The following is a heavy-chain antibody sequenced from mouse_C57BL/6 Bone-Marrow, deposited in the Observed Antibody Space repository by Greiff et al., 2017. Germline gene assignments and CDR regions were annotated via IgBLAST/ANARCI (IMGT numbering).Heavy chain of an antibody. D-gene: IGHD2-1*01. CDR2: IWSGGST. CDR1: GFSLTSYG. J-gene: IGHJ1*03. CDR3: AREQVYGNYGGFYWYFDV. V-gene: IGHV2-2*01. Sequence: VKLMESGPGLVQPSQSLSITCTVSGFSLTSYGVHWVRQSPGKGLEWLGVIWSGGSTDYNAAFITRLSISKDNSKSQVFFKMNSLQADDTAIYYCAREQVYGNYGGFYWYFDVWGTGTTVTVSS.